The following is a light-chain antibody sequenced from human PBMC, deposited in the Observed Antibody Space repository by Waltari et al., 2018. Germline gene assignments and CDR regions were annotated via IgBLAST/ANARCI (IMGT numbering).Light chain of an antibody. CDR1: SSNIESNY. J-gene: IGLJ3*02. CDR2: KNN. CDR3: GTWDDSLSRPV. Sequence: QSVLTQPPSASGTPGQRVTISCSGSSSNIESNYVYWYQQFPGTAPKVLMFKNNLRPSGVSDRFSASKSGASASLAISGLRSDDEADDYCGTWDDSLSRPVFGGGTKLTVL. V-gene: IGLV1-47*01.